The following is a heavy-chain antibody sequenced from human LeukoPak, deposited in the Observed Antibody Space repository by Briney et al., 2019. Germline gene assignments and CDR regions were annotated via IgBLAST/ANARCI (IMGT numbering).Heavy chain of an antibody. D-gene: IGHD2-15*01. CDR1: GYTFTSYY. CDR3: ARVTPGYCSGGSCYSRPIAYFDY. CDR2: INPSGGST. Sequence: GASVTVSCKASGYTFTSYYMHWVRQAPGQGLEWMGIINPSGGSTSYAQKFQGRVTMTRDTSTSTVYMELSSLRSEDTAVYYCARVTPGYCSGGSCYSRPIAYFDYWGQGTLVTVSS. V-gene: IGHV1-46*01. J-gene: IGHJ4*02.